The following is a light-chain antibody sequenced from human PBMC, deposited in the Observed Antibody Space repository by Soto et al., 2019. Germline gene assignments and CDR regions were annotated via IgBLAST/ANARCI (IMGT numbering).Light chain of an antibody. CDR2: GAV. J-gene: IGKJ1*01. Sequence: EIVMTQSPATLSASPGERVTLSCRVSQSVSGNLAWYQQKPGQAPRLIIYGAVTRATGIPARFSGRGSGTEFTLTITSLQSEDFAVYFCQQYNGWLWTFGQGTKVEI. CDR1: QSVSGN. CDR3: QQYNGWLWT. V-gene: IGKV3D-15*01.